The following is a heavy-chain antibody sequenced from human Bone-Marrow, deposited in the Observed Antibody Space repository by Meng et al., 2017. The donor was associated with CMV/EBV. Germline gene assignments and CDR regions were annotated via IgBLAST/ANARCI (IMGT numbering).Heavy chain of an antibody. CDR2: MNPNSGNT. Sequence: SCKASGYTCTRYDINWVRQATGQGLEWMGWMNPNSGNTGYAQKFQGRVTMTRNTSISTAYMELSSLRSEDTAVYYCARAEVGALIDYWGQGTLVTVSS. J-gene: IGHJ4*02. D-gene: IGHD1-26*01. CDR1: GYTCTRYD. CDR3: ARAEVGALIDY. V-gene: IGHV1-8*01.